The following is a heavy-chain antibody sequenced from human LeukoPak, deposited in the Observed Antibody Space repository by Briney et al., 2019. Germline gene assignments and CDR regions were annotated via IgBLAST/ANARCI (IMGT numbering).Heavy chain of an antibody. Sequence: ASVKVSCKASGYTFTSYYMHWVRQAPGQGLEWMGIINPSGGSTSYAQKFQGRVTMTRDTSTSTVYMELSSLRSEDTAVYYCARDGAIKRYFDWLLLFDYWGQGTLVTVSS. J-gene: IGHJ4*02. CDR1: GYTFTSYY. D-gene: IGHD3-9*01. CDR2: INPSGGST. V-gene: IGHV1-46*01. CDR3: ARDGAIKRYFDWLLLFDY.